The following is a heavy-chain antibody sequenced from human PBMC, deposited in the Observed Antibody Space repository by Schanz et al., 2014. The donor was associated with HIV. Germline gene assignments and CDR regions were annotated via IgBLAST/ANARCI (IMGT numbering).Heavy chain of an antibody. D-gene: IGHD1-7*01. CDR2: ISSNTNYI. CDR3: ARAGQLALEQGWGNYYYYYYYGMDV. V-gene: IGHV3-21*01. J-gene: IGHJ6*02. CDR1: GFTFNNYG. Sequence: DVQLVESGGGLVKRGGSLRLSCAASGFTFNNYGVNWVRQAPGKGLEWISSISSNTNYINYADSVKGRFTISRDNAQNSLYLQMNSLRAEDTAVYYCARAGQLALEQGWGNYYYYYYYGMDVWGQGTTVTVSS.